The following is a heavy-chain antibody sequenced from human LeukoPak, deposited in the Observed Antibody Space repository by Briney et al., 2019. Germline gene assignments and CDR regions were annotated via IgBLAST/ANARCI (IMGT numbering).Heavy chain of an antibody. D-gene: IGHD6-19*01. Sequence: LPGGSLTLSCAASGFIFSNYAMSWVRQAPGKGLEWVSGINNSGDRRFYADSVKGRFTISRDNSKNTLYLQMNSLRAEDTAVYYCARGWYNFDYWGQGIRATVSS. CDR2: INNSGDRR. V-gene: IGHV3-23*01. CDR3: ARGWYNFDY. J-gene: IGHJ4*02. CDR1: GFIFSNYA.